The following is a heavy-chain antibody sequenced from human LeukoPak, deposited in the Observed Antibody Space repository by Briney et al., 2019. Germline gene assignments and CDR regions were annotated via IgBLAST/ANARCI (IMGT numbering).Heavy chain of an antibody. Sequence: GGSLRLSCAASGFTFSSHALSWVRQAPGKGLEWVSGISFSGGSTYYADSVKGRFTISRDNSQNTLYLQMNSLRAEDTAEYYCAKVTMAAYWYIDLWRRGTLVTVSS. CDR2: ISFSGGST. CDR3: AKVTMAAYWYIDL. J-gene: IGHJ2*01. V-gene: IGHV3-23*01. D-gene: IGHD2-8*01. CDR1: GFTFSSHA.